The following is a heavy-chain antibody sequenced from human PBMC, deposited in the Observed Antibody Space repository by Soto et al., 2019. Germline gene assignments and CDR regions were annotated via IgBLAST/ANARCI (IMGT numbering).Heavy chain of an antibody. D-gene: IGHD3-16*01. CDR3: ARRLEYGMDV. V-gene: IGHV4-39*01. J-gene: IGHJ6*02. CDR2: IYYSGST. CDR1: GGSISSSSYY. Sequence: PSETLSLTCTVSGGSISSSSYYWGWIRQPPGKGLEWIGSIYYSGSTYYNPSLKSRVTISVDTSKNQFPLKLSSVTAADTAVYYCARRLEYGMDVWGQGTKVTVYS.